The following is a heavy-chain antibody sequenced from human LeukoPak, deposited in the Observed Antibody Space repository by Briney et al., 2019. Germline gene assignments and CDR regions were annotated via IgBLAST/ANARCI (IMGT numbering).Heavy chain of an antibody. V-gene: IGHV3-48*01. CDR2: ISSSSSTI. CDR1: GFTFSSYS. Sequence: GGSLRLSCAASGFTFSSYSMNWVRQAPGKGLEWVSYISSSSSTIYYADSVKGRFTISRDNSKNTLYLQMNSLRAEDTAVYYCARAGIQLWSSPEDYWGQGTLVTVSS. D-gene: IGHD5-18*01. J-gene: IGHJ4*02. CDR3: ARAGIQLWSSPEDY.